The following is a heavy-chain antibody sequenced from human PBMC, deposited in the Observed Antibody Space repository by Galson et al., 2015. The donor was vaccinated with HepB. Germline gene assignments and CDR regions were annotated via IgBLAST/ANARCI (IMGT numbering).Heavy chain of an antibody. CDR1: GFTFSSYG. CDR3: AKDWEEGAFDI. CDR2: ISYDGSNK. D-gene: IGHD1-26*01. Sequence: SLRLSCAASGFTFSSYGMHWVRQAPGKGLEWVAVISYDGSNKYYADSVKGRFTISRDNSKNTLYLQMNSLRAEDTAVYYCAKDWEEGAFDIWGQGTMVTVSS. J-gene: IGHJ3*02. V-gene: IGHV3-30*18.